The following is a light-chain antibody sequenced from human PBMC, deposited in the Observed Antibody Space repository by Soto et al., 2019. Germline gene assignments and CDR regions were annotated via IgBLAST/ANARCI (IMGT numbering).Light chain of an antibody. CDR2: SDN. Sequence: QSVLTQPPSVSGAPGQRVTIPCTGSSSNIGSFYDVHWYQQLPGTVPKLLIYSDNNRPSGVPDRFSGSKSGTAASLAITGLQAEDEAGYYCQSYDNSLNHVVFGGGTKLTVL. J-gene: IGLJ2*01. V-gene: IGLV1-40*01. CDR1: SSNIGSFYD. CDR3: QSYDNSLNHVV.